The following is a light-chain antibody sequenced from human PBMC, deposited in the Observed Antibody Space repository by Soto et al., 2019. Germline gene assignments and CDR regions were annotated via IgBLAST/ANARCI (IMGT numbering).Light chain of an antibody. Sequence: VLTQSPATLSLSPGDSATLSCRASQSVSSYLAWYQHKPGQAPRLLIYDASNRATGIQARFSGRGSGTDFTLSIRRLEPEDSAVYYCKQYGSAPTCGQGTRLEIK. V-gene: IGKV3-11*01. J-gene: IGKJ5*01. CDR3: KQYGSAPT. CDR2: DAS. CDR1: QSVSSY.